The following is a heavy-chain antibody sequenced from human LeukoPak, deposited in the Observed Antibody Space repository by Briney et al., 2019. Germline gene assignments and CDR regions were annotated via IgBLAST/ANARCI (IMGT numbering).Heavy chain of an antibody. CDR1: GGSFSGYY. Sequence: SETLSLTCAVYGGSFSGYYWSWIRQPPGKGLEWIGEIIHSGSTNYNPSLKSRVTISVDTSKNQFSLKLSSVTAADTAVYYCARGHPLGYCSSTSCWTFDPWGQGTLVTVSS. D-gene: IGHD2-2*01. V-gene: IGHV4-34*01. CDR2: IIHSGST. CDR3: ARGHPLGYCSSTSCWTFDP. J-gene: IGHJ5*02.